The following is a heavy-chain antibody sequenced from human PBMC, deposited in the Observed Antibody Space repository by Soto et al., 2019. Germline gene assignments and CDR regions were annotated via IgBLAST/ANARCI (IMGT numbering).Heavy chain of an antibody. Sequence: SETLSLTCVVSNFSISSGCYWGWVRQSPGKGLEWIASIYRSGTTSYNPSLKSRVTISVDPSKNQFSLMLTAVTAADTAVYYCARTHSGSYYSVFNYWGRGSLVTVSS. CDR3: ARTHSGSYYSVFNY. D-gene: IGHD1-26*01. CDR2: IYRSGTT. V-gene: IGHV4-38-2*01. CDR1: NFSISSGCY. J-gene: IGHJ4*02.